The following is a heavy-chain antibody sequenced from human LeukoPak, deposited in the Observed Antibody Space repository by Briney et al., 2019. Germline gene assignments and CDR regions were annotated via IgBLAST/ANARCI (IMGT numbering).Heavy chain of an antibody. Sequence: ASVKVSCKASGYTFTGYYMHWVRQAPGQGLEWMGWINPNSGGTNYAQKFQGRVTMTRDTSISTAYMELSRLRSDDTAVYYGARVVTRVRGVNRMDVWGKGPRSPSPQ. J-gene: IGHJ6*01. V-gene: IGHV1-2*02. CDR1: GYTFTGYY. CDR3: ARVVTRVRGVNRMDV. CDR2: INPNSGGT. D-gene: IGHD3-10*01.